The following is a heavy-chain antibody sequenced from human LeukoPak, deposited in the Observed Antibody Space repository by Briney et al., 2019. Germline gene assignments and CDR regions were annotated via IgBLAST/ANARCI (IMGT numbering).Heavy chain of an antibody. CDR3: ASFPGGSYSAY. Sequence: SGGSLRLSCAASGFTFSSYAMSWVRQAPGKGLEWVSVISGSGGSTYNADSVKGRFTISRDNSKNTAYLQMNTLKTEDTALYFCASFPGGSYSAYWGQGTLVTVSS. V-gene: IGHV3-23*01. D-gene: IGHD1-26*01. CDR1: GFTFSSYA. J-gene: IGHJ4*02. CDR2: ISGSGGST.